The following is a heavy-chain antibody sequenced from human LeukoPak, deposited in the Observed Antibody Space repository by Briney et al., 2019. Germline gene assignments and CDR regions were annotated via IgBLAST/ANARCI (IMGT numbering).Heavy chain of an antibody. D-gene: IGHD4-17*01. CDR3: AWGIMTTVPTFDY. CDR1: GGSINGYY. V-gene: IGHV4-59*03. J-gene: IGHJ4*02. CDR2: VYYSAST. Sequence: SETLSLTCTVSGGSINGYYWSWVRQPPGKGLEWIGYVYYSASTNYNPSLKNRVTISVDTSKKQFSLRLSSVTAAETAVYYCAWGIMTTVPTFDYWGQGTLVTVSS.